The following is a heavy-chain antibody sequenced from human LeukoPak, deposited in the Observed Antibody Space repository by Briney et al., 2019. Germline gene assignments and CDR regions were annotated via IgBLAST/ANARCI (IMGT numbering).Heavy chain of an antibody. D-gene: IGHD6-6*01. J-gene: IGHJ5*02. V-gene: IGHV1-8*01. CDR2: MNPNSGNT. CDR3: ARIMIRQLVRIPFDP. CDR1: GYTLTSYD. Sequence: GASVKVSCKASGYTLTSYDINWVRQATGQGLEWMGWMNPNSGNTGYAQKFQGRVTMTRNTSISTAYMELSSLRSEDTAVYYCARIMIRQLVRIPFDPWGQGTLVTVSS.